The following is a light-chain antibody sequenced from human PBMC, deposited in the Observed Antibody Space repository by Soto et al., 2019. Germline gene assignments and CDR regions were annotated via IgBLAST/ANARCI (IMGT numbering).Light chain of an antibody. Sequence: QPVLTQPASVSGSPGQSITISCTGTSSDVGSYNLVSWYQQHTGKAPKLMIYDDTKRPSGVSNRFSGSKSGNTASLTISGLQAEDEADYYCCSYAGSSTLVVGGGTKVTV. V-gene: IGLV2-23*01. CDR2: DDT. J-gene: IGLJ2*01. CDR1: SSDVGSYNL. CDR3: CSYAGSSTLV.